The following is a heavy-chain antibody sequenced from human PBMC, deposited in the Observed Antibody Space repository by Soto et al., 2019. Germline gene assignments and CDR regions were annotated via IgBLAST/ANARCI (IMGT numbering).Heavy chain of an antibody. Sequence: PGESLKISCQVSGYRFTSYWLTWVRQVPGKGLECLGRIEPRDSYTNYSPSFQGHVTISVDKSINTAYLQWNSLKASDTAIYYCARGGATTLHYFDSWGQGTLVTVSS. J-gene: IGHJ4*02. D-gene: IGHD1-26*01. CDR2: IEPRDSYT. CDR3: ARGGATTLHYFDS. V-gene: IGHV5-10-1*01. CDR1: GYRFTSYW.